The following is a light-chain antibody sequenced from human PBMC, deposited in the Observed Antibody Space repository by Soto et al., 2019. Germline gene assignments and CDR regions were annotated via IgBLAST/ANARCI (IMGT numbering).Light chain of an antibody. CDR2: GAS. CDR3: QHYDSLPIT. Sequence: IVITQSPATLSVSPGEGATLSCRASQGIGNTLAWYQQKPGQPPRLLIYGASSRATGIPDRFSGSGSGTDFTLTIRRLEPEDFAVFSCQHYDSLPITFGQGTRLEIK. V-gene: IGKV3-20*01. J-gene: IGKJ5*01. CDR1: QGIGNT.